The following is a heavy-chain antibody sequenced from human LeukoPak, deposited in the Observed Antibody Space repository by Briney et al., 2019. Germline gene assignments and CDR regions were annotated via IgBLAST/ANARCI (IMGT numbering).Heavy chain of an antibody. Sequence: PGGSLSLSCAASGFTFSSYAMTWVRQAPGKGLEWVSSISDSGDNTYYADSVKGRFTISRDNSKNKLYLQMNSLRAEDTAVYYCAKAISGSNAVADYWGQGTLVTVSS. D-gene: IGHD1-26*01. J-gene: IGHJ4*02. CDR3: AKAISGSNAVADY. CDR1: GFTFSSYA. CDR2: ISDSGDNT. V-gene: IGHV3-23*01.